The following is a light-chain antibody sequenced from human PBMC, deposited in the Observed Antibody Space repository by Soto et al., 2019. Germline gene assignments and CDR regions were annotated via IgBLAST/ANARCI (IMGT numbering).Light chain of an antibody. V-gene: IGKV3-20*01. CDR2: GAS. CDR1: QSVSSSY. J-gene: IGKJ1*01. Sequence: EVLLTHSPFTLSLSPGEISTLSCSSIQSVSSSYLAWYQQKPGQAPRLLIYGASSRATGIPDRFSGSGSGTDFTPTISSLQPEDVATYYCQKYNIAPSWTFGQGTKVDIK. CDR3: QKYNIAPSWT.